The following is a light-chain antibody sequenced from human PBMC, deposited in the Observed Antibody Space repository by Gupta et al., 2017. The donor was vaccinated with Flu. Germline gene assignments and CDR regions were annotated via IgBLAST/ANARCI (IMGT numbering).Light chain of an antibody. CDR1: SGHSSYA. J-gene: IGLJ2*01. CDR3: QTWGTDVV. V-gene: IGLV4-69*01. Sequence: QLVLTQSPSASASLGASVKLTCTLSSGHSSYAIAWHQQQPEKGPRYLMKLNSDGSHSKGDGIPDRFSGSSSGAGRYLTIASLQSEDEADYYCQTWGTDVVFGGGTKLTVL. CDR2: LNSDGSH.